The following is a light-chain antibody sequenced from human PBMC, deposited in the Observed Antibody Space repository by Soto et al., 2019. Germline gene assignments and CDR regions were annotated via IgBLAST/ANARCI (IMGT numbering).Light chain of an antibody. CDR3: QQYDSLIS. CDR1: QGITNY. Sequence: DVQMTQSPSSLSASVGDTVTITCQASQGITNYLNWYQQKPGKAPKLLIYDASNLETGVPSRFSGDGSGTDFTFTISSLQPEDIATYYCQQYDSLISFGGGTKVDIK. CDR2: DAS. V-gene: IGKV1-33*01. J-gene: IGKJ4*01.